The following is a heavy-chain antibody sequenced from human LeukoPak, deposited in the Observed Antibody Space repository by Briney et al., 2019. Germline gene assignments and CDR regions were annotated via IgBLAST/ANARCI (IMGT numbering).Heavy chain of an antibody. CDR3: AKDPGGYYDFWRGYSYYYYGMDV. J-gene: IGHJ6*02. Sequence: PGGSLRLSCAASGFTFSSYGMHWVRQAPGKGLEWVAVISYDGSNKYYADSVKGRFTISRDNSKNTLYLQMNSLRAEDTAVYYCAKDPGGYYDFWRGYSYYYYGMDVWGQGTTVTVSS. CDR2: ISYDGSNK. D-gene: IGHD3-3*01. V-gene: IGHV3-30*18. CDR1: GFTFSSYG.